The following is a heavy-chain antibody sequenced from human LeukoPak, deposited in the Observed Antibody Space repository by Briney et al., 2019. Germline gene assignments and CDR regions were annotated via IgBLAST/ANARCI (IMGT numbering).Heavy chain of an antibody. J-gene: IGHJ4*02. CDR3: ARGMGVTMVRGVRYYFDY. CDR2: INHSGST. Sequence: SETLSLTCAVSDYSISSGYYWGWIRPPPGKGLEWIGEINHSGSTNYNPSLKSRVTISVDTSKNQFSLKLSAVTAADTAVYYCARGMGVTMVRGVRYYFDYWGQGTLVTVSS. V-gene: IGHV4-38-2*01. CDR1: DYSISSGYY. D-gene: IGHD3-10*01.